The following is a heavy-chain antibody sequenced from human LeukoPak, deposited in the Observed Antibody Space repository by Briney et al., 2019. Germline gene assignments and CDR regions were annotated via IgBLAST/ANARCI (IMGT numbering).Heavy chain of an antibody. D-gene: IGHD6-6*01. V-gene: IGHV3-30*03. CDR1: GFTFSSYG. Sequence: GGSLRLSCAASGFTFSSYGMHWVRQAPGKGLEWVAVISYDGSNKYYADSVKGRFTISRDNSKNTLYLQMNSLRAEDTAVYYCARQDAARSPFDYWGQGTLVTVSS. CDR3: ARQDAARSPFDY. CDR2: ISYDGSNK. J-gene: IGHJ4*02.